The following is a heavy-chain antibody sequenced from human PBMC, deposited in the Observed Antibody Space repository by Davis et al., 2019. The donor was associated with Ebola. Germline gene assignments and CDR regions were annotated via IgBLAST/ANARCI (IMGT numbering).Heavy chain of an antibody. CDR3: AKASWGPAARPLLDS. D-gene: IGHD2-2*02. J-gene: IGHJ4*02. Sequence: GESLKISCEASGFSFDAYAMHWVRQAPGKGLEWVSSIWYEGTDGNYADSVRGRFIISRDDSKNTLYLQMNSLGVEDTARYYCAKASWGPAARPLLDSWGQGTLVTVSS. V-gene: IGHV3-33*03. CDR2: IWYEGTDG. CDR1: GFSFDAYA.